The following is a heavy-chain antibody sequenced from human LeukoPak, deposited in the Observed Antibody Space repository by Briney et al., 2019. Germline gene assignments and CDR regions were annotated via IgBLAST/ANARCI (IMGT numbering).Heavy chain of an antibody. J-gene: IGHJ3*02. V-gene: IGHV1-2*02. D-gene: IGHD3-10*01. CDR3: ARGTDGSGSFHAFDI. Sequence: ASVKVSCKASGYTFTGYYMHWVRQAPGQGLEWMGWINPNSGGTNYAQKFQGRVTMTRDTSISTAYMELSRLRSDDTAVYYCARGTDGSGSFHAFDIWGQGTMVTVSS. CDR1: GYTFTGYY. CDR2: INPNSGGT.